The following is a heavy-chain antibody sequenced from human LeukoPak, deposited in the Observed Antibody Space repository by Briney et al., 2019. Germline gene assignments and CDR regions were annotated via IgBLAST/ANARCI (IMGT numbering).Heavy chain of an antibody. J-gene: IGHJ4*02. CDR2: IGGIDGAA. D-gene: IGHD2/OR15-2a*01. CDR1: GFNFGVYA. Sequence: GGSLRLSCAASGFNFGVYAMTWVRQAPAQGLEWVSTIGGIDGAAHYADSVKGRFTISRDNSKSALYLKMNNLRADDTAVYYCAKTCDGACPRYFEPWGQGTLVTVSS. V-gene: IGHV3-23*01. CDR3: AKTCDGACPRYFEP.